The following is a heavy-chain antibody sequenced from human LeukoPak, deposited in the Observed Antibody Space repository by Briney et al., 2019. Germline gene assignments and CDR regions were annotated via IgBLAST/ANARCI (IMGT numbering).Heavy chain of an antibody. V-gene: IGHV1-69*06. CDR3: AMTSEYYGSGSYYTLEAAFFY. D-gene: IGHD3-10*01. CDR1: GGTFSSYA. J-gene: IGHJ4*02. Sequence: ASVKVSCKASGGTFSSYAISWVRQAPGQGLEWMGGIIPIFGTANYVQKFQGRVTITADKSTSTAYTELSSLRSEDTAVYYCAMTSEYYGSGSYYTLEAAFFYWGQGTLVTVSS. CDR2: IIPIFGTA.